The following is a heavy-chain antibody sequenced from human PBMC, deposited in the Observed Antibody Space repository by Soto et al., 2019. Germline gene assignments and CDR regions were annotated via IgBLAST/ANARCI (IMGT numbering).Heavy chain of an antibody. CDR2: ISTDNGKT. CDR1: GYTFSNFG. J-gene: IGHJ4*02. V-gene: IGHV1-18*01. CDR3: TRDAKYYDILTGYFVNDY. Sequence: QVQLVQSGAEVKKPGASVKVSCKASGYTFSNFGISWVRQAPGQGLEWLGWISTDNGKTKYAQNFQGRVTMTADTAVTTAYMELRCLRSDDTAVYFWTRDAKYYDILTGYFVNDYWGQGPLVTVSS. D-gene: IGHD3-9*01.